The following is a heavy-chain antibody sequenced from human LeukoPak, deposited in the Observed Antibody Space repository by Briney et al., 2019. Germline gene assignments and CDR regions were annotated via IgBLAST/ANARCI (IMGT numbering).Heavy chain of an antibody. Sequence: GGSLRLSCAASGFTFDDYAMHWVRQGPGKGLEWVSGISWNSGSIGYADSVKGRFTISRDNAKNSLYLQMSNLRPEDTAVYYCARGDGYNSATDDYWGQGTLVTVSS. V-gene: IGHV3-9*01. CDR3: ARGDGYNSATDDY. D-gene: IGHD5-24*01. J-gene: IGHJ4*02. CDR2: ISWNSGSI. CDR1: GFTFDDYA.